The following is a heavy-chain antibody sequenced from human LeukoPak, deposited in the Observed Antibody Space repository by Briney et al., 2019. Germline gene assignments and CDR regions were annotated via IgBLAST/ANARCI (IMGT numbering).Heavy chain of an antibody. CDR2: IIPIFGTA. Sequence: ASVKVSCKASGGTFISYAISWVRQAPGQGLEWMGGIIPIFGTANYAQKFQGRVTITADESTSTAYMELSSLRSEDTAVYYCARDGDYYANDAFDIWGQGTMVTVSS. V-gene: IGHV1-69*13. CDR3: ARDGDYYANDAFDI. CDR1: GGTFISYA. J-gene: IGHJ3*02. D-gene: IGHD3-22*01.